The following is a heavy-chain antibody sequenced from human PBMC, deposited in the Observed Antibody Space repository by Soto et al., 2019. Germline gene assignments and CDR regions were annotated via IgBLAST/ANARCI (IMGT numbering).Heavy chain of an antibody. CDR1: GFTFSSYW. CDR2: IKQDGSEK. J-gene: IGHJ3*02. D-gene: IGHD2-15*01. CDR3: ARGAILNAFDI. V-gene: IGHV3-7*01. Sequence: GGSLRLSCAASGFTFSSYWMSWVRQAPGKGLEWVANIKQDGSEKYYVDSVKGRFTISRDNAKNSLYLQMNSLRAEDTAVYYSARGAILNAFDIWGQGTMVTVSS.